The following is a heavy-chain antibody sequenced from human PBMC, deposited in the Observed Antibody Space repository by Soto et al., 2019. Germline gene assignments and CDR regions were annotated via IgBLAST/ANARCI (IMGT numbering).Heavy chain of an antibody. J-gene: IGHJ3*02. CDR2: ISAYNGNT. Sequence: ASVKVSCKASGYTFTSYGISWVRQAPGQGLEWMGWISAYNGNTNYAQKLQGRVTMTTDTSTSTAYMELRSLRSDDTAVYYCARDRYYDSSGYYRGGAFDIWGQGTMVTVS. CDR3: ARDRYYDSSGYYRGGAFDI. V-gene: IGHV1-18*01. CDR1: GYTFTSYG. D-gene: IGHD3-22*01.